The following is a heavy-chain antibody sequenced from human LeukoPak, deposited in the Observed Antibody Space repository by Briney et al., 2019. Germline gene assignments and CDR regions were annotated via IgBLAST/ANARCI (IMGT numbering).Heavy chain of an antibody. CDR1: GFTFSSYS. D-gene: IGHD7-27*01. Sequence: GGSLRLSCAASGFTFSSYSMNWVRQAPRKGLEWVSSISSSSSYIYYADSVKGRFTISRDNAKNSLYLQMNSLRAEDTAVYYCARDPLWPELGHFDYWGQGTLVTVSS. J-gene: IGHJ4*02. CDR3: ARDPLWPELGHFDY. V-gene: IGHV3-21*01. CDR2: ISSSSSYI.